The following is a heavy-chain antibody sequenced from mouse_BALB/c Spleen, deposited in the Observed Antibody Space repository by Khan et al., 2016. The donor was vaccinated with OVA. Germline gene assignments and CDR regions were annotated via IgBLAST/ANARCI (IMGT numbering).Heavy chain of an antibody. CDR3: ARGRAY. CDR1: GYSITSDYA. V-gene: IGHV3-2*02. D-gene: IGHD3-3*01. CDR2: IHYSGST. J-gene: IGHJ3*01. Sequence: EVQLQESGPGLVKPSQSLSLTCTVTGYSITSDYAWNWIRQFPGNKLEWVGYIHYSGSTSYIPSLKSRTPITRDTSKNQFFLHLNSVTSEDTATYYCARGRAYWGQGTLVTVAA.